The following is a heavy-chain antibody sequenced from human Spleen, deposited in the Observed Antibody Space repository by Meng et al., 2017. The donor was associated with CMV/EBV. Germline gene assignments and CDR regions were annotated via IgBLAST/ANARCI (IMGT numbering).Heavy chain of an antibody. J-gene: IGHJ3*02. V-gene: IGHV3-30*02. Sequence: GESLKISCAASGFIFSSYGMHWVRQAPGKGLEWVAFIRYDGSNKYYRDSVKGRFTISRDNSKNTLYLQMDSLRIDDTAVYICAKVLSWFGAFDIWGQGTMVTVSS. CDR1: GFIFSSYG. CDR2: IRYDGSNK. CDR3: AKVLSWFGAFDI. D-gene: IGHD2/OR15-2a*01.